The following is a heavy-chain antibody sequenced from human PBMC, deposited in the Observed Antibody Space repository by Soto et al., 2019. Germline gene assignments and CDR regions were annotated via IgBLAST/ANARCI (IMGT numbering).Heavy chain of an antibody. V-gene: IGHV1-18*01. Sequence: ASVKVSCKASGYSFTTYGIFWVRQAPGQGLEWMGWISPYNGKTNYAQNLQGRVSMTTDTSTTTAYMELRSLRSDDTAMYYCARIPSTGPYYFDYWGQGTLVTVSS. D-gene: IGHD1-1*01. CDR2: ISPYNGKT. J-gene: IGHJ4*02. CDR1: GYSFTTYG. CDR3: ARIPSTGPYYFDY.